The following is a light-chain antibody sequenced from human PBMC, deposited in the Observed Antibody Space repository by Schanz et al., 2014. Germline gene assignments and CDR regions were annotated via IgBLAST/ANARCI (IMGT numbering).Light chain of an antibody. CDR1: SSDVGAYNY. V-gene: IGLV2-8*01. CDR3: SSYVGSNNWV. Sequence: QSVLTQPPSASGSPGQSVTISCTGTSSDVGAYNYVSWYQQHPGKAPKLMIYEVSQRPSGVPDRFSGSKSGKTASLTVSGLQAEDEADYYCSSYVGSNNWVFGGGTKLTVL. J-gene: IGLJ3*02. CDR2: EVS.